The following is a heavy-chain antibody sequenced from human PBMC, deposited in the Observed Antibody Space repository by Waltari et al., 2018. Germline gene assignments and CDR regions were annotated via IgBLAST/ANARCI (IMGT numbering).Heavy chain of an antibody. V-gene: IGHV3-53*01. Sequence: EVQLVESGGGLIQPGGSLRLSCAASGFTVSSNYMSWVRQAPGKGLEWVSVIYSGGSTYYADSVKGRFTISRDNSKNTLYLQMNSLRAEDTAVYYCARAAYYYDSSGYLDYWGQGTLVIVSS. CDR2: IYSGGST. CDR3: ARAAYYYDSSGYLDY. CDR1: GFTVSSNY. J-gene: IGHJ4*02. D-gene: IGHD3-22*01.